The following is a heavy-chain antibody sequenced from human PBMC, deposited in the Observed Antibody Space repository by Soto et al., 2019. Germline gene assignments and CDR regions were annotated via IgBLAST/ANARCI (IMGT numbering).Heavy chain of an antibody. V-gene: IGHV5-51*01. CDR3: ASTYSSGWTTFAFDI. CDR2: IYPGDSDT. D-gene: IGHD6-19*01. CDR1: GYSFTSYW. Sequence: GESLKISCKGSGYSFTSYWIGWVRQMPGKGLEWMGIIYPGDSDTRYSPSFQGQVTISADKSISTAYLQWSSLKASDTAMYYCASTYSSGWTTFAFDIWGQGTMVTVSS. J-gene: IGHJ3*02.